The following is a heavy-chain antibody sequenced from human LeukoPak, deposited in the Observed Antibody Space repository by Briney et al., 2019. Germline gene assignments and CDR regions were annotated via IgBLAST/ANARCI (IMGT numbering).Heavy chain of an antibody. J-gene: IGHJ3*02. CDR1: GFTFSSYS. D-gene: IGHD6-13*01. Sequence: PGGSLRLSCAASGFTFSSYSMNWVRQAPGKGLEWVSSISSSSSYIYYADSVKGRFTISRDNSKNTLYLQMNSLRAEDTAVYYCARDRNSFGIASSSWSQDAFDIWGQGTMVTVSS. CDR2: ISSSSSYI. V-gene: IGHV3-21*04. CDR3: ARDRNSFGIASSSWSQDAFDI.